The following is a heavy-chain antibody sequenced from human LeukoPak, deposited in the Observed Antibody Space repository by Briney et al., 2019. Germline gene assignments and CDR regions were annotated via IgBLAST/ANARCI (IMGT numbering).Heavy chain of an antibody. Sequence: PSETLSLTCTVSGGSISSSSYYWSWIRQPPGKGLEWIGYIYYSGSTNYNPSLKSRVTISVDTSKNQFSLKLSSVTAADTAVYYCAGFWAVAGEGDAFDIWGQGTMVTVSS. CDR2: IYYSGST. V-gene: IGHV4-61*05. D-gene: IGHD6-19*01. CDR1: GGSISSSSYY. J-gene: IGHJ3*02. CDR3: AGFWAVAGEGDAFDI.